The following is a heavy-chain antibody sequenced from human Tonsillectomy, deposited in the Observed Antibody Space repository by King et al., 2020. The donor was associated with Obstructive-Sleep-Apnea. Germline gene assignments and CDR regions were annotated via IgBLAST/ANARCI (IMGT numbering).Heavy chain of an antibody. D-gene: IGHD6-25*01. CDR3: ARGNIAAPGAWFDP. Sequence: VQLQQSGPGLLNPSQTLSLTCAISVDSVSTNSTVWCCIRQSLSRVLERLGMTYSRFNVYNDYALSLKGRITINPDKSKNKFSLQLHSLTREDTAVYYCARGNIAAPGAWFDPWGQGTLVTVSS. J-gene: IGHJ5*02. V-gene: IGHV6-1*01. CDR2: TYSRFNVYN. CDR1: VDSVSTNSTV.